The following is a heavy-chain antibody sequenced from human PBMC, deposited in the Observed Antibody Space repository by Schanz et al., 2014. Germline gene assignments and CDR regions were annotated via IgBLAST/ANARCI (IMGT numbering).Heavy chain of an antibody. V-gene: IGHV3-66*02. D-gene: IGHD2-15*01. J-gene: IGHJ4*02. CDR1: GFTFSSYA. CDR3: ARLDPYCRSGTCSRAFDF. CDR2: IFTDGRT. Sequence: EVQLVESGGGLVKPGGSLRLSCAASGFTFSSYAMSWVRQAPGKGLEWVSIIFTDGRTYYADSVKGRFTISRDSSKNTLFLQMNSLRTEDTAVYYCARLDPYCRSGTCSRAFDFWGQGTLVTVSS.